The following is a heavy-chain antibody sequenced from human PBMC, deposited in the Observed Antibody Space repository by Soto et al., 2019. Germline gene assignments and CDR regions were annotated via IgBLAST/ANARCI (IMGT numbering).Heavy chain of an antibody. CDR1: GGTFSSYA. CDR2: IIPIFGTA. D-gene: IGHD2-2*01. CDR3: ARDIVVVPAAPPRWFDP. Sequence: QVQLVQSGAEVKKPGSSVKVSCKASGGTFSSYAISWVRQAPGQGLEWMGGIIPIFGTANYAQKLQGRVTMTSDESTSTAYMELSSLRSEDKAVYYCARDIVVVPAAPPRWFDPWGQGTLVTVSS. V-gene: IGHV1-69*01. J-gene: IGHJ5*02.